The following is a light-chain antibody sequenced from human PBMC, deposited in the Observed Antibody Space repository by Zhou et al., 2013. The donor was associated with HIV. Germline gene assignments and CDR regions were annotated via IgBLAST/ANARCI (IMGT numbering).Light chain of an antibody. CDR2: EVS. V-gene: IGLV2-8*01. J-gene: IGLJ2*01. Sequence: QSALTQPPSASGSPGQSVTISCTGTSSDVGGYNYVSWYQQHPGKAPKLIIYEVSKRPSGIPERFSGSNSGNTATLTISGTQPMDEADYYCQAWDSTTVVFGGGTKVTVL. CDR1: SSDVGGYNY. CDR3: QAWDSTTVV.